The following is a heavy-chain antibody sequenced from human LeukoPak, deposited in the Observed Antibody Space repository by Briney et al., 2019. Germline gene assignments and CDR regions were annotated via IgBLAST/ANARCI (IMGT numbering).Heavy chain of an antibody. CDR1: GFTFSSYV. D-gene: IGHD2-15*01. Sequence: PGRSLRLSCAASGFTFSSYVMHWVRQAPGKGLEWVAVISYDGSNKYYADSVKGRFTISRDNSKNTLFLQMSSLRTEDTAVYFCARANWAGIEAPATDYWGQGTLVTVSS. V-gene: IGHV3-30-3*01. CDR3: ARANWAGIEAPATDY. CDR2: ISYDGSNK. J-gene: IGHJ4*02.